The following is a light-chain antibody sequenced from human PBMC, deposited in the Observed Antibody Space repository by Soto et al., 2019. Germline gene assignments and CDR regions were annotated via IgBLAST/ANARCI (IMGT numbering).Light chain of an antibody. CDR2: DAS. CDR3: QHRSTWPLT. Sequence: EIVLTQSPATLSLSPGERATLSCRASQSVSSSLAWFQQKPGQAPRLLIYDASNRATGIPARFSGSGSGTDFTLTISSLEPEDFAVYYCQHRSTWPLTFGQGTTVEFK. CDR1: QSVSSS. J-gene: IGKJ1*01. V-gene: IGKV3-11*01.